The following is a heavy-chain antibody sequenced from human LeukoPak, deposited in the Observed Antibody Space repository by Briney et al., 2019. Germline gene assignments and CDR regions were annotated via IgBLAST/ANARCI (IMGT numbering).Heavy chain of an antibody. Sequence: GGSLRLSCAVSGLTFSRYAINWVRQPPGKGLEWVSIISNSGGISVYADSVKGRFTISRDNSKNTLYLQMNSLRAEDTAVYYCAREIEYSSSSGFDYWGQGTLVTVSS. CDR2: ISNSGGIS. CDR1: GLTFSRYA. D-gene: IGHD6-6*01. CDR3: AREIEYSSSSGFDY. J-gene: IGHJ4*02. V-gene: IGHV3-23*01.